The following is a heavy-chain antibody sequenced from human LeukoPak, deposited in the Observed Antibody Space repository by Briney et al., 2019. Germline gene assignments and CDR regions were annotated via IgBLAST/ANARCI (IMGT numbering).Heavy chain of an antibody. CDR2: ITATGDI. Sequence: GGSLRLSCAASGFTFSRYDMHWVRQATGKGLEWVSAITATGDIYYADSVKGRFTLSGDSAKDSLYLQMNSLRAGDTAVYYCVRVDRPLHAFDLWGQGTMVTVSS. CDR1: GFTFSRYD. V-gene: IGHV3-13*01. CDR3: VRVDRPLHAFDL. D-gene: IGHD2-2*03. J-gene: IGHJ3*01.